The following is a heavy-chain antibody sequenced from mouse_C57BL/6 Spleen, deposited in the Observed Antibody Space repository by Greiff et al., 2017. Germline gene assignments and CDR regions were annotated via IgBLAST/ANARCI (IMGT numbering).Heavy chain of an antibody. Sequence: QVQLQQSGAELARPGASVKLSCKASGYTFTSYGISWVKQRTGQGLEWIGEIYPRSGNTYYNEKFKGKATLTADKSSSTGYMELRSLTSEDSAVYFCARLLITTVVAPSYAMDYWGQGTSVTVSS. CDR2: IYPRSGNT. J-gene: IGHJ4*01. D-gene: IGHD1-1*01. CDR1: GYTFTSYG. CDR3: ARLLITTVVAPSYAMDY. V-gene: IGHV1-81*01.